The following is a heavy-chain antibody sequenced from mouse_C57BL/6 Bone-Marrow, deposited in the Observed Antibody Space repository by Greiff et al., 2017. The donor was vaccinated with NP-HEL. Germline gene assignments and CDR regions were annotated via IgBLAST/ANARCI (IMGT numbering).Heavy chain of an antibody. Sequence: DVKLVESGGGLVQPGGSLKLSCAASGFTFSDYYMYWVRQTPEKRLEWVAYISNGGGSTYYPDTVKGRFTISRDNAQNPLYLQMSRLKTEDTSMYYCAAWFAYWGPGTLVTVSA. CDR2: ISNGGGST. J-gene: IGHJ3*01. V-gene: IGHV5-12*01. CDR3: AAWFAY. CDR1: GFTFSDYY.